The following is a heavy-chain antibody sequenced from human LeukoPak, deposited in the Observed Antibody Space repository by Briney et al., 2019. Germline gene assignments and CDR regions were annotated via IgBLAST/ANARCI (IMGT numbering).Heavy chain of an antibody. V-gene: IGHV4-30-4*08. CDR1: GGSISSGDYY. J-gene: IGHJ4*02. CDR2: IYYSGST. Sequence: PSETLSLTCTVSGGSISSGDYYWSWIRQPPGKGLEWIGYIYYSGSTYYNPSLKSRVTISVDTSKNQFSLKLSSVTAADTAVYYCARGRFVVVPAVQFDYWGQGTLVTVSS. D-gene: IGHD2-2*01. CDR3: ARGRFVVVPAVQFDY.